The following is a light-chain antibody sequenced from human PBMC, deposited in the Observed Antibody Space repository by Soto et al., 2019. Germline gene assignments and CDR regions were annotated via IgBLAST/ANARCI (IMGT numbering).Light chain of an antibody. Sequence: DIQMTQSPSSLSASVGDRVTITCRASQTVSTYLNWYQQKPGTAPKLLIYAASSLQSGVPSRFRGSGSGTDFTLTISSLQPEESATYYCQQSYRTPLTFGGGTNVEL. J-gene: IGKJ4*01. CDR1: QTVSTY. V-gene: IGKV1-39*01. CDR2: AAS. CDR3: QQSYRTPLT.